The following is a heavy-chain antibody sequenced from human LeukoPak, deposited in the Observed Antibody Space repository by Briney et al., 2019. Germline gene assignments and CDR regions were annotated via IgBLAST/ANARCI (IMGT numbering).Heavy chain of an antibody. CDR1: GYTFTGYY. CDR3: ARGFDYYDSSGYNSDAFDI. D-gene: IGHD3-22*01. J-gene: IGHJ3*02. V-gene: IGHV1-2*02. Sequence: GASVKVSCKASGYTFTGYYIHWVRQAPGQGLEWMGWINPHSGGTNYAQKFQGGVTMTRDTSITTAYMELSSLRSDDTAVYYCARGFDYYDSSGYNSDAFDIWGQGTMVTVSS. CDR2: INPHSGGT.